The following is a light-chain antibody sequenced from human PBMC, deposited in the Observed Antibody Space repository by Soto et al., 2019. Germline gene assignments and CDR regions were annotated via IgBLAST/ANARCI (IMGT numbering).Light chain of an antibody. CDR2: GAS. CDR3: QQSYSTPPF. J-gene: IGKJ4*01. CDR1: QSISSY. Sequence: DIQMTQSPSSLSASVGDRVTITCRASQSISSYLNWYQQKPGKAPKLLIYGASSLQSGVPSRFSGSGSGTDFTLTISSLQPEDFATYYCQQSYSTPPFFGGGTKVEIK. V-gene: IGKV1-39*01.